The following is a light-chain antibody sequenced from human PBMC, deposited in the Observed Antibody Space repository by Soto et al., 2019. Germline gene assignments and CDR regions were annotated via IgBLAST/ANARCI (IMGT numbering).Light chain of an antibody. CDR2: AAS. Sequence: ASRMTPSPSSLSTSTGDRVTITCRASQGCSSYLAWYPQKPGKAPKLLISAASTLQSGVPSRFSGSGPGTDVSLTISCLQSEDFATYCCQQYYSYPRTFGQGTKGEI. CDR1: QGCSSY. V-gene: IGKV1-8*01. J-gene: IGKJ1*01. CDR3: QQYYSYPRT.